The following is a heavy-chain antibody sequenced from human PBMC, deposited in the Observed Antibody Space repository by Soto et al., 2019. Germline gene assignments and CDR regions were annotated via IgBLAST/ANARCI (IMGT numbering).Heavy chain of an antibody. J-gene: IGHJ5*02. Sequence: SETLSLTCTVSGGSISSYYWSWIRQPPGKGLEWIGYIYYSGSTNYTPSLKSRVTISVDTSKNPFSLRLSCVRAAVTAGYSCARETPFGSGYYNGCAPGGKGTRFTVS. CDR3: ARETPFGSGYYNGCAP. V-gene: IGHV4-59*08. CDR2: IYYSGST. CDR1: GGSISSYY. D-gene: IGHD3-10*01.